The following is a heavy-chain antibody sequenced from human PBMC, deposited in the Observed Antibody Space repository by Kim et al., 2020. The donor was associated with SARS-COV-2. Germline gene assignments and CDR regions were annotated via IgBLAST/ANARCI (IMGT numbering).Heavy chain of an antibody. V-gene: IGHV4-4*09. CDR3: AGGLTGPYYYYYMDV. Sequence: PSLKSRVTISVDTSKNQFSLKRSSGTAADTAVYYCAGGLTGPYYYYYMDVWGKGTTVTVSS. J-gene: IGHJ6*03.